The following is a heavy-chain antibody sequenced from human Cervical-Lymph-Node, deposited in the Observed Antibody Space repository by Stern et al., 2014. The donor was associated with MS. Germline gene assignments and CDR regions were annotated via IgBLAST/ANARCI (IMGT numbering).Heavy chain of an antibody. Sequence: VQLLESGGGVVQPGRSLRLSCAASGFTFSNYGMHWVRPAPGKGLEWLAAIWHDGNYKYYADSVKGRFTISRDNSKNTLFLQMSSLTAEDTALYYCARGNWNYEEMGYWGQGTLVTVSS. CDR3: ARGNWNYEEMGY. D-gene: IGHD1-7*01. CDR1: GFTFSNYG. V-gene: IGHV3-33*01. J-gene: IGHJ4*02. CDR2: IWHDGNYK.